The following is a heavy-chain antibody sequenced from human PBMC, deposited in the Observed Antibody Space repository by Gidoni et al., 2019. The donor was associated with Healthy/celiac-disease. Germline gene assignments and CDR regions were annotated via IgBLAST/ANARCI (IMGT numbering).Heavy chain of an antibody. CDR1: GFTFSSYA. D-gene: IGHD5-18*01. CDR3: AKASLGLPQYFDY. V-gene: IGHV3-23*01. J-gene: IGHJ4*02. Sequence: EVQLLESGGGLVQPGGSLRLSCAASGFTFSSYAMSWVRQAPGKGLEWVSAISGSGGSTYYADSVKGRFTISRDNSKNTLYLQMNSRRAEDTAVYYCAKASLGLPQYFDYWGQGTLVTGSS. CDR2: ISGSGGST.